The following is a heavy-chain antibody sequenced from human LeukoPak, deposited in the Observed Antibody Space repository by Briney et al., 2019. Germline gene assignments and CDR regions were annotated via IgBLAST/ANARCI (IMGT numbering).Heavy chain of an antibody. CDR2: INSAGSST. D-gene: IGHD5-18*01. CDR1: GFTFSSHW. V-gene: IGHV3-74*01. J-gene: IGHJ6*03. Sequence: GGSLRLSCAASGFTFSSHWMYWVRQVPGKGLVWVSRINSAGSSTSNADSVEGRFTTSRGNAKNTLYLQMSSLRAEDTAVYYCARDGYTYYMDVWGKGTTVTVSS. CDR3: ARDGYTYYMDV.